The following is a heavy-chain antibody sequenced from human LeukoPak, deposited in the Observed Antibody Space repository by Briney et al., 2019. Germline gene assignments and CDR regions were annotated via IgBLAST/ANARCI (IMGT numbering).Heavy chain of an antibody. CDR3: AKGKVTMVRGVITYFDY. V-gene: IGHV3-53*01. CDR2: IYSGGST. Sequence: QSGGSLRLSCAASGFTVSSNYMSWVRQAPGKGLEWVSVIYSGGSTYYADSVKGRFTISRDNSKNTLYLQMNSLRAEDTAVYYCAKGKVTMVRGVITYFDYWGQGTLVTVSS. J-gene: IGHJ4*02. CDR1: GFTVSSNY. D-gene: IGHD3-10*01.